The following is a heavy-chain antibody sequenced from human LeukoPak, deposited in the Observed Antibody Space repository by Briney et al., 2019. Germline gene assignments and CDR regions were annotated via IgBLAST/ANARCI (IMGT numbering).Heavy chain of an antibody. D-gene: IGHD6-13*01. J-gene: IGHJ5*02. CDR2: IQTDGSNT. V-gene: IGHV3-74*01. CDR1: GFSFSVYC. Sequence: GGSLRLSCAASGFSFSVYCMHWVSQAPGRGPVWVSRIQTDGSNTDYADFVKGRLTISRDNPKNSLYLQMNSLRAEDTAVYFWARKYSSIWYPGNLFDPGGQGNLVTVSS. CDR3: ARKYSSIWYPGNLFDP.